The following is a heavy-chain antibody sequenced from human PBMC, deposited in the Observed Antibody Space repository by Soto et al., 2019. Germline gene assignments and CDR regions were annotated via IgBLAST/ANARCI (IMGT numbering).Heavy chain of an antibody. Sequence: GGSLRLSCAASGFTFSSYAMSWVRQAPGKGLEWVSAISGSGGSTYGADSVKGRFTISRDNSKNTLYLQMNSLRAEDTAVYYCAKDASYSSSRYSTRAYWGQRTLGTVSS. V-gene: IGHV3-23*01. CDR3: AKDASYSSSRYSTRAY. CDR1: GFTFSSYA. CDR2: ISGSGGST. J-gene: IGHJ4*02. D-gene: IGHD6-13*01.